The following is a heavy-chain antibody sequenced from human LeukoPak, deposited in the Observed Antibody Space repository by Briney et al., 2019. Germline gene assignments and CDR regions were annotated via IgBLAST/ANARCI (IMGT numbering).Heavy chain of an antibody. CDR2: IYYNGST. V-gene: IGHV4-59*01. CDR3: ARTSSWYSFSAGFDV. CDR1: GGSISSYY. Sequence: SETLSLTCTVSGGSISSYYWSWIRQPPGKGLEWIGYIYYNGSTNYNPSLKSRVTISVDTSKNQFSLKLSSVTAADTAVYYCARTSSWYSFSAGFDVWGKGTTVTISS. D-gene: IGHD6-13*01. J-gene: IGHJ6*04.